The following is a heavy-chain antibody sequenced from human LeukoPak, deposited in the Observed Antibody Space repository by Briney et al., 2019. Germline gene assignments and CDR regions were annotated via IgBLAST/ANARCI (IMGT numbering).Heavy chain of an antibody. J-gene: IGHJ3*02. V-gene: IGHV4-39*07. D-gene: IGHD3-9*01. CDR1: GGSISSIISY. CDR3: ARLNDILTGYYNGDDAFDI. CDR2: IYYSGST. Sequence: SEALSLTCSVSGGSISSIISYWGWIRQPPGKGLEWIGTIYYSGSTYYNPSLKSRVTISVDTSKNQFSLKLSSVTAADTAVYYCARLNDILTGYYNGDDAFDIWGQGTMVTVSS.